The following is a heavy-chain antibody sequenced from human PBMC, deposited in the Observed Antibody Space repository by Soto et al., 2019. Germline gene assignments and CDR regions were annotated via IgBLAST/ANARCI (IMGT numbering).Heavy chain of an antibody. V-gene: IGHV1-18*01. CDR1: GYTFTNYG. D-gene: IGHD3-9*01. J-gene: IGHJ3*02. CDR2: ISVNSHNT. CDR3: ARPRGSYDRDGFTI. Sequence: ASVKVSCKASGYTFTNYGISWVRQAPGLGLEWMGWISVNSHNTNYAQKFQGRVTMTTDTSTSTAYMELESLRSDDTAVYYCARPRGSYDRDGFTIWGQGTMVTVSS.